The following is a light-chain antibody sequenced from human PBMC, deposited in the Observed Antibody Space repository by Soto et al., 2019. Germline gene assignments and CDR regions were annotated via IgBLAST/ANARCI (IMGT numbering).Light chain of an antibody. J-gene: IGKJ1*01. CDR3: QQYDSYSWT. V-gene: IGKV1-5*01. Sequence: DIHITQSPSTLSASVGDRVTITCRASQSISSWLAWYQQKPGKAPKLLIYDTSSLESGVPSRFSGSGYGTEFTLTISSLQTDDFASYYCQQYDSYSWTFGQGTKVDIK. CDR1: QSISSW. CDR2: DTS.